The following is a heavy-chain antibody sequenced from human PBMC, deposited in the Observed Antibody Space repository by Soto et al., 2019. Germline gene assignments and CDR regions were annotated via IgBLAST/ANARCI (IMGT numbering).Heavy chain of an antibody. J-gene: IGHJ4*02. CDR1: GFTFTSSA. D-gene: IGHD6-19*01. CDR3: AADNVREWLVLS. CDR2: IVVGSGNT. Sequence: QMQLVQSGPEVKKPGTSVKASCKASGFTFTSSAVQWVRQARGQRLEWIGWIVVGSGNTNYAQKFQERVTITRDMSTSTAYMELSSLRSEDTAVYYCAADNVREWLVLSWGQGTLVTVSS. V-gene: IGHV1-58*01.